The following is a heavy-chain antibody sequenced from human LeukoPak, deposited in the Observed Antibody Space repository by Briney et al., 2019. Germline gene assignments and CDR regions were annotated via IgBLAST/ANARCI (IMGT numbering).Heavy chain of an antibody. CDR2: ISYDGSNK. V-gene: IGHV3-30-3*01. J-gene: IGHJ4*02. Sequence: GGSLRLSCAASGFTFSSYAMHWVRQAPGKGLEWVAVISYDGSNKYYADSVKGRFTISRDNSKNTLYLQMNSLRAEDTAVYYCARDRAPGGYWYSYGRVGAYLFDYWGQGTLVTVSS. CDR3: ARDRAPGGYWYSYGRVGAYLFDY. CDR1: GFTFSSYA. D-gene: IGHD1-26*01.